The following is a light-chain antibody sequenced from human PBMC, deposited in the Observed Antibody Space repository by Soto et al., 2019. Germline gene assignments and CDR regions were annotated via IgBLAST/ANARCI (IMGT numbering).Light chain of an antibody. J-gene: IGLJ3*02. CDR1: SSDVGGYNY. Sequence: QSALTQPRSVSGSPGQSVTISCTGTSSDVGGYNYVSWYQQHPGKAPQLVIYDVSKRPSGVPDRFSGSKSGNTASLTISGLQAEDEADYYCCSYAGNSLWVFGGGTKVTVL. CDR3: CSYAGNSLWV. V-gene: IGLV2-11*01. CDR2: DVS.